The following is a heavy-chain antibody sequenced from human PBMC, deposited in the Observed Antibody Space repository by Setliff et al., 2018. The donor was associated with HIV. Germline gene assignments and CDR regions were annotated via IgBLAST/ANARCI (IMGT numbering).Heavy chain of an antibody. D-gene: IGHD3-22*01. Sequence: SGPTLVNPTQTLTLTCTFSGFSLSTSGVGVGWIRQPPGKALEWLALIYWNDDKRYSTSLKTRLTISKDTSKNQVVLTMTNMDPVDTATYYCARITYYDSSGYYGYYYGMDVWGQGTTVTVSS. CDR2: IYWNDDK. V-gene: IGHV2-5*01. CDR1: GFSLSTSGVG. J-gene: IGHJ6*02. CDR3: ARITYYDSSGYYGYYYGMDV.